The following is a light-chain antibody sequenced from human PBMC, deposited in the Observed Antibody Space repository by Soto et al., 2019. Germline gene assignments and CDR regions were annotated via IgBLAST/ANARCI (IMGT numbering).Light chain of an antibody. CDR2: GAS. J-gene: IGKJ1*01. CDR1: QSISASY. V-gene: IGKV3-20*01. CDR3: QYYGSSPRT. Sequence: EIVLTQSPGTLSLSPGERATLSCRASQSISASYIAWYQQNPGQAPRLLIYGASNRATGIPDRFSGSGSGTDFTLTISRLEPEDFAVYYCQYYGSSPRTFGQGTKVEIK.